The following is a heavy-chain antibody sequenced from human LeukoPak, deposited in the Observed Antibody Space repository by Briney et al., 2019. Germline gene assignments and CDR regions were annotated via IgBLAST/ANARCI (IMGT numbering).Heavy chain of an antibody. CDR2: ISSNGGST. V-gene: IGHV3-64*01. CDR1: GFTFSSYA. J-gene: IGHJ4*02. D-gene: IGHD2-15*01. CDR3: ARSLAGTLWVGFDY. Sequence: PGGSLRLSCAASGFTFSSYAMHWVRQAPGKGLEYVSAISSNGGSTYYANSVKGRFTISRDNSKNTLYLQMGSLRAEDMAVYYCARSLAGTLWVGFDYWGQGTLVTVSS.